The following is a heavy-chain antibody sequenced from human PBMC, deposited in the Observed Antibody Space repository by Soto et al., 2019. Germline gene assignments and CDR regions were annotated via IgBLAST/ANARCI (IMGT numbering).Heavy chain of an antibody. V-gene: IGHV4-34*01. CDR2: INHSGST. CDR1: GGSFSGYY. D-gene: IGHD3-9*01. Sequence: SETLSLTCAVYGGSFSGYYWSWIRQPPGKGLEWIGEINHSGSTNYNPSLKSRVTISVDTSKNQFSLKLSSVTAADTAVYYCARVTYYDILTGYYATDYFDYWGQGTLVTVSS. CDR3: ARVTYYDILTGYYATDYFDY. J-gene: IGHJ4*02.